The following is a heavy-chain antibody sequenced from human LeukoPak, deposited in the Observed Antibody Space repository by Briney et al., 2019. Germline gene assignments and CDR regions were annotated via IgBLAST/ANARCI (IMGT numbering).Heavy chain of an antibody. CDR2: ISVSGTTM. D-gene: IGHD4-17*01. CDR3: ARVGRLQYGDYVAFDY. J-gene: IGHJ4*02. Sequence: GGSLRLSCATSGFTFTDYYMSWIRQAPGKGLEWVSYISVSGTTMYYADSVKGRFTLSRDNAKNSLYLQMNSLRAEDTAVYYCARVGRLQYGDYVAFDYWGQGALVTVSS. CDR1: GFTFTDYY. V-gene: IGHV3-11*01.